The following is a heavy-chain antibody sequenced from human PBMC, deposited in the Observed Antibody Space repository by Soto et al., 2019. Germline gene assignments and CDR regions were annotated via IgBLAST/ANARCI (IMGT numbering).Heavy chain of an antibody. J-gene: IGHJ4*02. CDR2: IYYSGST. Sequence: SETLSLTCTVSGGSISNYYWSWIRQPPGKGLEWIGYIYYSGSTNYNPSLKSRITISVDTSKNQFSLKLSSVTAADTAIYYCARCSGGSWQAAPLGCPYWGQGTLVTISA. CDR3: ARCSGGSWQAAPLGCPY. D-gene: IGHD2-15*01. CDR1: GGSISNYY. V-gene: IGHV4-59*08.